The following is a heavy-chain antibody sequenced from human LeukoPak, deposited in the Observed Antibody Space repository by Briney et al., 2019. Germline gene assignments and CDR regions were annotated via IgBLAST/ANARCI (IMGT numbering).Heavy chain of an antibody. D-gene: IGHD3-9*01. CDR2: VSGSGSST. CDR1: GFTFSSYA. J-gene: IGHJ4*02. V-gene: IGHV3-23*01. Sequence: GGSLRLSCAASGFTFSSYAMSWVRQAPRKGLEWVSVVSGSGSSTDSADSVKGRFTISRDNSKNTLYLQMSSLSAEDTAVYYCAKMNVLTGYYAPNFDFWGQGTLVTASS. CDR3: AKMNVLTGYYAPNFDF.